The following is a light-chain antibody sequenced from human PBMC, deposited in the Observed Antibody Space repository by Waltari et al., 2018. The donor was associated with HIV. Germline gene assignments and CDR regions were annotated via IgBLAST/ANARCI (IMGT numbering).Light chain of an antibody. J-gene: IGKJ1*01. Sequence: IQMTQSPSFLSSYVGGTFTVTCQASQDINKHLNWYQQKPGKAPKVLISEASTLETGVPSRFSGAGSGRDFSLTVNGLQPEDVGTYYCQQPASLWTFGQGTTVELK. V-gene: IGKV1-33*01. CDR3: QQPASLWT. CDR2: EAS. CDR1: QDINKH.